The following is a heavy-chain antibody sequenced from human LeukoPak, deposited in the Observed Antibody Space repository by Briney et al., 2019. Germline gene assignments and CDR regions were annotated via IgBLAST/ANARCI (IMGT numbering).Heavy chain of an antibody. D-gene: IGHD3-22*01. J-gene: IGHJ4*02. CDR2: VYTSGST. Sequence: SETLSLTCSVSGGSISSYYWSWIRQPAGKGLEWIGRVYTSGSTNYNPSLKSRVAMSADPSKNQFSLKLSSVTAADTAVYYCARDRWSSGYYYFDYWGQGTLVTVSS. CDR3: ARDRWSSGYYYFDY. V-gene: IGHV4-4*07. CDR1: GGSISSYY.